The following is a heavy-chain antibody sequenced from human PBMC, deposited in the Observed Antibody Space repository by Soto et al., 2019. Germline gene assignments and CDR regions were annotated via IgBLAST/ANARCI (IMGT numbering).Heavy chain of an antibody. CDR3: ARERLAVAGKGGWFDP. CDR1: GASIISSSYY. Sequence: PSETLSLTCTVSGASIISSSYYWGWIRQPPGKGLEWIGSINYSGSTYYNPSLKSRVTISADTSKNQFSLKLRSVTAADTAVYYCARERLAVAGKGGWFDPWGQEALVTVPQ. V-gene: IGHV4-39*02. CDR2: INYSGST. J-gene: IGHJ5*02. D-gene: IGHD6-19*01.